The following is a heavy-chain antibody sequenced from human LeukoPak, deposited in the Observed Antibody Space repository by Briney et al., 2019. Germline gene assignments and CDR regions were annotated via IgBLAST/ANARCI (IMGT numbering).Heavy chain of an antibody. V-gene: IGHV5-51*01. CDR1: GYSFTSYW. D-gene: IGHD3-22*01. CDR3: ARLDLDEYYYDSSGYPYY. CDR2: IYLGDSDT. J-gene: IGHJ4*02. Sequence: GESLKISCKGSGYSFTSYWIGWVRQMPGKGLEWMGIIYLGDSDTRYSPSFQGQVTISADKSISTAYLQWSSLKASDTAMYYCARLDLDEYYYDSSGYPYYWGQGTLVTVSS.